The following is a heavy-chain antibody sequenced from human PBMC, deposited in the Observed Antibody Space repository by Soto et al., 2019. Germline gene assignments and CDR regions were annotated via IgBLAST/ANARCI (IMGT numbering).Heavy chain of an antibody. CDR2: TYFRSRWYN. J-gene: IGHJ6*03. CDR3: YCDLASGDSNCYYYMDV. Sequence: SQTLSLTCAISGDSVSSNTAAWHWIRQSPSRGLEWLGRTYFRSRWYNDYAVSVKSRITINADTSKNQFSLHLNSVSPEDTAVYFCYCDLASGDSNCYYYMDVWGKGTTFTVS. D-gene: IGHD5-12*01. CDR1: GDSVSSNTAA. V-gene: IGHV6-1*01.